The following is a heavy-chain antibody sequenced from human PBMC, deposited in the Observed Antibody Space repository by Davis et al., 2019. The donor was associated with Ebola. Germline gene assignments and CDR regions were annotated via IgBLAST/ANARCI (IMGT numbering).Heavy chain of an antibody. V-gene: IGHV5-51*01. CDR2: IYSGDSDT. Sequence: GESLKISCKGSGYSFTNYWIAWVRQMPGKGPEWIGIIYSGDSDTRYSPSFQGQVTIPADKYMSTTSLQWSSLKASDSAVYFCARLPDRSGYQYYFDSWGQGTLVTVSS. J-gene: IGHJ4*02. CDR1: GYSFTNYW. D-gene: IGHD3-22*01. CDR3: ARLPDRSGYQYYFDS.